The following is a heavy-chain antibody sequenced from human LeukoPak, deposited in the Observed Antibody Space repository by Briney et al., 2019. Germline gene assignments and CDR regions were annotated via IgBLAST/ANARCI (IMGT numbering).Heavy chain of an antibody. CDR1: GFGLRDNG. D-gene: IGHD1-26*01. J-gene: IGHJ4*02. Sequence: PGGSLGLSVAASGFGLRDNGRSGVGQVPGKGREWWANIKQDGSEKYYVDSVKGRFTISRDNAKNSLFLQMSSLRAEDTAIYYCARDKIVGPTNFDYWGQGTLVTVSS. V-gene: IGHV3-7*05. CDR3: ARDKIVGPTNFDY. CDR2: IKQDGSEK.